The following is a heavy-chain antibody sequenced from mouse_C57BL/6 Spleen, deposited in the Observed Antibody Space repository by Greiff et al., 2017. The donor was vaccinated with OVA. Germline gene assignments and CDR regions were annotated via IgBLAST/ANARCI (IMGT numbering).Heavy chain of an antibody. J-gene: IGHJ4*01. V-gene: IGHV14-3*01. Sequence: EVQLQQSVAELVRPGASVKLSCTASGFNIKNTYMHWVKQRPEQGLEWIGRIDPANGNTKYAPKFQGKATITADTSSNTAYLQLSSLTSEDTAIYYCAIPGGLSGLRRGDYYAMDYWGQGTSVTVSS. CDR1: GFNIKNTY. CDR2: IDPANGNT. CDR3: AIPGGLSGLRRGDYYAMDY. D-gene: IGHD2-4*01.